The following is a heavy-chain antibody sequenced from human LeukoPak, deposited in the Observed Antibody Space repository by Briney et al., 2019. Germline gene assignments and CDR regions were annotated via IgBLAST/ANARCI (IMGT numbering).Heavy chain of an antibody. CDR1: GYTFTSYG. CDR3: ARAGIAAAGHNWFDP. Sequence: ASVKVSCKASGYTFTSYGISWVRQAPGQGLEWMGWISVYNGDTNYAQKLQGRVTMTTDTSTSTAYMELRSLRSDDTAMYYCARAGIAAAGHNWFDPWGQGTLVSVSS. CDR2: ISVYNGDT. J-gene: IGHJ5*02. D-gene: IGHD6-13*01. V-gene: IGHV1-18*04.